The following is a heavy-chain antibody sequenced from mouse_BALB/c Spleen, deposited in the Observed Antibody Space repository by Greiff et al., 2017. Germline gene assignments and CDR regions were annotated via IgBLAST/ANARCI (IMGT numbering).Heavy chain of an antibody. CDR2: ISYDGSN. D-gene: IGHD1-2*01. CDR3: AREGRLPFAY. CDR1: GYSITSGYY. J-gene: IGHJ3*01. V-gene: IGHV3-6*02. Sequence: DVQLQESGPGLVKPSQSLSLTCSVTGYSITSGYYWNWIRQFPGNKLEWMGYISYDGSNNYNPSLKNRISITRDTSKNQFFLKLNSVTTEDTATYYCAREGRLPFAYWGQGTLVTVSA.